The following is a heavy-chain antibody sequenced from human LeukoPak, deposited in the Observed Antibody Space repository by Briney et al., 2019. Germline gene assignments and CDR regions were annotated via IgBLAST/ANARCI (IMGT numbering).Heavy chain of an antibody. V-gene: IGHV3-15*01. Sequence: GGSLRLSCAASGFTFTPAWMTWVRQAPGKGLEWVGRIKSKADGETTDYAAPVKGRFFMSRDDSKATLFLLMNYLETEDTAVYYCSTDRGLTMIRGVFVSWGQGTLVTVSS. CDR3: STDRGLTMIRGVFVS. D-gene: IGHD3-10*01. CDR2: IKSKADGETT. J-gene: IGHJ4*02. CDR1: GFTFTPAW.